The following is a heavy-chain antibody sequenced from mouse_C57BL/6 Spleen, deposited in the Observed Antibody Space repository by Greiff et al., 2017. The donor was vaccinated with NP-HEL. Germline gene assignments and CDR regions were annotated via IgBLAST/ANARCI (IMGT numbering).Heavy chain of an antibody. CDR3: ARAAGYSNFFAY. CDR2: SRNKANDYTT. D-gene: IGHD2-5*01. CDR1: GFTFSDFY. J-gene: IGHJ3*01. Sequence: EVQLVESGGGLVQSGRSLRLSCATSGFTFSDFYMEWVRQAPGKGLEWIAASRNKANDYTTAYSASVKGRFIVSRDTSQSILYLQMNALRAEDTAIYYCARAAGYSNFFAYWGQGTLVTVSA. V-gene: IGHV7-1*01.